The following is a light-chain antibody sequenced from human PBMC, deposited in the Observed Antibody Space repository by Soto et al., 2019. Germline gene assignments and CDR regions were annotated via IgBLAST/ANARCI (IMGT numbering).Light chain of an antibody. Sequence: QSALTQPPSASGSPGQSVTISCTGTSSDVGAYNYVSWYQQHAGKAPKLVIYEVTKRPSGVPDRFSGSKSANTASLTVSGLQAEDEADYYCCSFASSNTWVFGGGTKLTVL. V-gene: IGLV2-8*01. CDR1: SSDVGAYNY. J-gene: IGLJ3*02. CDR2: EVT. CDR3: CSFASSNTWV.